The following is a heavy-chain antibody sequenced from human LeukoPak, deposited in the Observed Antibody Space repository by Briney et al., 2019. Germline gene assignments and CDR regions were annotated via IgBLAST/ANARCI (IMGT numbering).Heavy chain of an antibody. D-gene: IGHD3-10*01. CDR1: GGSISSSSYY. V-gene: IGHV4-39*01. J-gene: IGHJ4*02. Sequence: PSETLSLTCTVSGGSISSSSYYWAWIRQPPGKGLEYIGGYSGSTYYNPSLKSRVTISVDTSKKQFSLKLSSVTAADTAVYYCARSSYGAGSKPYWVDYWGQGTLVTVSS. CDR3: ARSSYGAGSKPYWVDY. CDR2: YSGST.